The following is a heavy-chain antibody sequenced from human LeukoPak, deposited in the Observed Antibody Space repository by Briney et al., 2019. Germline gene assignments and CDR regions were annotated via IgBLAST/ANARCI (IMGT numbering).Heavy chain of an antibody. V-gene: IGHV1-8*03. CDR1: GYTFTSYY. CDR2: MNPNSGNT. J-gene: IGHJ4*02. D-gene: IGHD4/OR15-4a*01. Sequence: GSSVKVSCKASGYTFTSYYINWLRQATAQGLEWMGWMNPNSGNTGYAQKFQGRVNITRNASISTDYMELSSLGSEDTAVYYGARLTSGVDYWGQGTLVTVS. CDR3: ARLTSGVDY.